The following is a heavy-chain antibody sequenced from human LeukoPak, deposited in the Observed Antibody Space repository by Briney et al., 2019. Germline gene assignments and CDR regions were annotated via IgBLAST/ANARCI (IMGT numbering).Heavy chain of an antibody. CDR3: ASYSSVDSSGYCPGCLAY. V-gene: IGHV3-7*02. J-gene: IGHJ4*02. Sequence: PGGSLRLSCAASGFTFSSYWMSWVRQAPGKGLEWVANIKQDGSEKYYVDSVKGRFTISRDNAKNSLYLQMNILRAEDTAVYYCASYSSVDSSGYCPGCLAYWGQGTLVTVSS. CDR2: IKQDGSEK. CDR1: GFTFSSYW. D-gene: IGHD3-22*01.